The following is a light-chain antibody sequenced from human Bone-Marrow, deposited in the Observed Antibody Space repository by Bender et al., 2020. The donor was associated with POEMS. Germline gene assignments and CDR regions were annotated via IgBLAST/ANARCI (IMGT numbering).Light chain of an antibody. CDR3: SSYAGRNKYV. V-gene: IGLV2-8*01. CDR2: DVS. Sequence: QSALTQPASMSASPGQSITISCTGSTSNVGGYNYVSWYQQHPGKAPKLIIYDVSKRPSGVPDRFSGSKSGNTASLTVSGLQAGDEADYYCSSYAGRNKYVFGTGTKVTVL. CDR1: TSNVGGYNY. J-gene: IGLJ1*01.